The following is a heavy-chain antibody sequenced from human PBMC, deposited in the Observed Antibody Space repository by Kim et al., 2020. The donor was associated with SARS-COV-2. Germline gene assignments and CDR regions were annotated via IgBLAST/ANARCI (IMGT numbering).Heavy chain of an antibody. CDR3: ATAPALVRGGWFDP. CDR2: FDPEDGVT. Sequence: ASVKVSCKVSGYTLTELSMHWVRQAPGKGLEWMGGFDPEDGVTIYAQKFQGRVTMTEDTSTDTAYMELSSLRSEGTAVYYCATAPALVRGGWFDPWGQGTLVTVSS. V-gene: IGHV1-24*01. J-gene: IGHJ5*02. D-gene: IGHD6-6*01. CDR1: GYTLTELS.